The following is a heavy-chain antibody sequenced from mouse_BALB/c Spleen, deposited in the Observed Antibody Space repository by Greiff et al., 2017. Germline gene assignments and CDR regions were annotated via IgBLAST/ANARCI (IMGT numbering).Heavy chain of an antibody. CDR3: ARDRGYDYDGAY. CDR2: IWAGGST. Sequence: QVQLKESGPGLVAPSQSLSITCTVSGFSLTSYGVHWVRQPPGKGLEWLGVIWAGGSTNYNSAHMSRLSISKDNSKSQVFLKMNSLQTDDTAMYYCARDRGYDYDGAYWGQGTLVTVSA. D-gene: IGHD2-4*01. CDR1: GFSLTSYG. V-gene: IGHV2-9*02. J-gene: IGHJ3*01.